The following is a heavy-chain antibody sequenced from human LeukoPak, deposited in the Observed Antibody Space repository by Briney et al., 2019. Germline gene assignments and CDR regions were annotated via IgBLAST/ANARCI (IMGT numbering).Heavy chain of an antibody. CDR1: GVLFSNYW. V-gene: IGHV3-74*01. J-gene: IGHJ4*02. CDR2: INRDGSST. Sequence: GGSLRLSCAASGVLFSNYWMYWVRIGPGKGLVWVSRINRDGSSTSYADSVKGRFTSSRDNAKNTLYLQMNSLRAEDTAVYYCARGGGYSYGSFDYWGQGTLVTVSS. D-gene: IGHD5-18*01. CDR3: ARGGGYSYGSFDY.